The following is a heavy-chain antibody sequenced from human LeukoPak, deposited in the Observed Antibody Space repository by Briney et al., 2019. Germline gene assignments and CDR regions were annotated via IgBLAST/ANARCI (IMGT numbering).Heavy chain of an antibody. V-gene: IGHV4-31*03. CDR1: GGSISSGGYY. D-gene: IGHD4-17*01. J-gene: IGHJ3*02. Sequence: SETLSLTCTVSGGSISSGGYYWSWIRQHPGKGLEWIGYIYYSGSTNYNPSLKSRVTISVDTSKNQFSLKLSSVTAADTAVYYCARGQTTVTTGPGTSSDAFDIWGQGTMVTVSS. CDR2: IYYSGST. CDR3: ARGQTTVTTGPGTSSDAFDI.